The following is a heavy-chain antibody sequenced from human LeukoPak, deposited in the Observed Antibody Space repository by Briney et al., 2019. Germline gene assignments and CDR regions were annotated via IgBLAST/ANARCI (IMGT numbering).Heavy chain of an antibody. CDR2: IYSGDSDT. CDR1: GYNFTSYW. D-gene: IGHD2-15*01. Sequence: GEAPKISCKGSGYNFTSYWIGWVRPMPGKGLEWMGIIYSGDSDTRYSPSFQGQVTISADKSISTAYPQWSSLKASDTAMYYCARRYCSGGSCYYYFDYWGQGTLVTVSS. J-gene: IGHJ4*02. CDR3: ARRYCSGGSCYYYFDY. V-gene: IGHV5-51*01.